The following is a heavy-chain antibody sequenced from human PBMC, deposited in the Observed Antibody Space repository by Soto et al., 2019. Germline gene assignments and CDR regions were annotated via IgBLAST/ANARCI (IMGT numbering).Heavy chain of an antibody. V-gene: IGHV3-23*01. J-gene: IGHJ4*02. D-gene: IGHD1-7*01. CDR1: GFTFSTYA. CDR2: IGGRGGSA. CDR3: AKQLELPHYYFDY. Sequence: GGSLRLSCAASGFTFSTYAMSWVRQAPGKGLEWVSAIGGRGGSAYYADSVKGRFTISRDNSKNTLYLRVNNLRAEDTAVYYCAKQLELPHYYFDYWGQGTLVTVSS.